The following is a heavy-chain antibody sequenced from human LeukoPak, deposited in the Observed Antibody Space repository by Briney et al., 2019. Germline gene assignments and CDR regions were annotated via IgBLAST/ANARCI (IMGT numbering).Heavy chain of an antibody. CDR2: ISSSSSYI. V-gene: IGHV3-21*01. D-gene: IGHD5-24*01. J-gene: IGHJ4*02. Sequence: SGGYLRLSCAASGFTFSSYSMNWVRQAQGKGLEWVSSISSSSSYIYYADSVKGRFTISRDNAKNSLYLQMNSLRAEDTAVYYCARGDGYLYYFDYWGQGTLVTVSS. CDR1: GFTFSSYS. CDR3: ARGDGYLYYFDY.